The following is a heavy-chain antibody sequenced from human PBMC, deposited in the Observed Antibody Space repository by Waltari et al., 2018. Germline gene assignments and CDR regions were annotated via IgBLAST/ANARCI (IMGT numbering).Heavy chain of an antibody. Sequence: QVQLQQWGAGLLKPSETLSLTCAVYGGSFRGYYWSWIRQPPGKGLEWIGEINHSGSTNYNPSLKSRVTRSVDTSKNQFSLKLSSVTAADTAVYYCARENYYDSSGYYYTTHTYYGMDVWGQGTTVTVSS. CDR2: INHSGST. V-gene: IGHV4-34*01. CDR1: GGSFRGYY. CDR3: ARENYYDSSGYYYTTHTYYGMDV. D-gene: IGHD3-22*01. J-gene: IGHJ6*02.